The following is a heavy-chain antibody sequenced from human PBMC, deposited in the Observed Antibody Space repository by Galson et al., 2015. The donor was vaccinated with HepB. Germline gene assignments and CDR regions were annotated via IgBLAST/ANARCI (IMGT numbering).Heavy chain of an antibody. Sequence: SLRLSCAASGFTFSSYAMNWVRQAPGKGLEWVSFISSSSNYIEYAASVKGRFTISRDNAKNSLYLEMNSLRAEDTAVYYCARKYYDILTDTDAFDIWGQGTMVTVSS. CDR3: ARKYYDILTDTDAFDI. V-gene: IGHV3-21*01. J-gene: IGHJ3*02. CDR2: ISSSSNYI. CDR1: GFTFSSYA. D-gene: IGHD3-9*01.